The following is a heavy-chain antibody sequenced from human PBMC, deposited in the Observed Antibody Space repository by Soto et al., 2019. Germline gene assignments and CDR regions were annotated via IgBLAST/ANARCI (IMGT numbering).Heavy chain of an antibody. Sequence: GGSLRLSCAASGFTFSSYWMHWVRQAPGKGLVWVSRINSDGSSTSYADSVKGRFTVSRDNAKNTLYLQMNSLRAEDTAVYYCAKHLSWGQCDHWGQGALVTVSS. D-gene: IGHD3-16*01. J-gene: IGHJ4*02. CDR2: INSDGSST. V-gene: IGHV3-74*01. CDR1: GFTFSSYW. CDR3: AKHLSWGQCDH.